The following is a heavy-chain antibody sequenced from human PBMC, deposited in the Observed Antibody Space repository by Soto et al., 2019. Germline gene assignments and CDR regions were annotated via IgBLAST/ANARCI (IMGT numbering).Heavy chain of an antibody. Sequence: GGSLRLSCAASGFTFRTYAMHWVRQAPGKGLEYVSRISSNGGSTYYANSVKGRFTISRDNSKNTLYLQLGSLGAEDMAVYYCARDRCGSTGCYNAFGIWGQGTMVTVSS. V-gene: IGHV3-64*01. J-gene: IGHJ3*02. CDR2: ISSNGGST. D-gene: IGHD2-2*02. CDR1: GFTFRTYA. CDR3: ARDRCGSTGCYNAFGI.